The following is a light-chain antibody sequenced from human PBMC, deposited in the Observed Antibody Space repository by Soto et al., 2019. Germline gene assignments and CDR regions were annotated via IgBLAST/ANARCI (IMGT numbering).Light chain of an antibody. CDR2: AAS. J-gene: IGKJ1*01. CDR3: LQHNRYPPRT. V-gene: IGKV1-17*01. CDR1: QSIRND. Sequence: SQITQTRSSLSASVGVRVTITCRVRQSIRNDLGGFQQKPGKAPKRLNFAASSLQSRVPSRFSGSESGTEFMLTIRSLPPEDFATYYFLQHNRYPPRTFGQGTKGDI.